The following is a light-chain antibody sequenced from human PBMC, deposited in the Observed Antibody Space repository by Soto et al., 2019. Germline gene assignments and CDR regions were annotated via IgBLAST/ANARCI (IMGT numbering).Light chain of an antibody. J-gene: IGKJ1*01. CDR2: GAS. Sequence: DVRLTQSPSSLSASVEDRVTITCRANQTVSFFLNWYQQRPGRAPKLLIYGASNLLSGVPSRFSGSRSGTEFTLVISSLQVDDFATYYCQEALNEPWTFGQGTKVDI. V-gene: IGKV1-39*01. CDR3: QEALNEPWT. CDR1: QTVSFF.